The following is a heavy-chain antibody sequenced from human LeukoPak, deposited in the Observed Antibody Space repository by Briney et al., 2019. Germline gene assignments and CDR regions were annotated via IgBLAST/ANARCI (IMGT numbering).Heavy chain of an antibody. CDR1: GFTFSSNY. J-gene: IGHJ4*02. CDR3: ARSGVYDSSGYMDY. CDR2: IYSGGST. D-gene: IGHD3-22*01. V-gene: IGHV3-53*01. Sequence: GGSLRLSCAASGFTFSSNYMSWVRQAPGKGLEWVSVIYSGGSTYYADSVKGRFTISRDNSKNTLYLQMNTLRAEDTAVYYCARSGVYDSSGYMDYWGQGTLVTVSS.